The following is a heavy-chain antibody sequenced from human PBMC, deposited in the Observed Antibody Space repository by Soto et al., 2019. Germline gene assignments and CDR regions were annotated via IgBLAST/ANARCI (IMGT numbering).Heavy chain of an antibody. CDR3: ARDRTDSGYYTNWLDP. D-gene: IGHD3-22*01. J-gene: IGHJ5*02. V-gene: IGHV1-69*06. Sequence: QVHLMQSGAEVKKPGSSVKVSCKASGGTFGSDAITWVRQAPGQGLEWVGRIIPIFGTTNYAQNLQGRATISADKSTLTSYMELHSLTSDDTALYYCARDRTDSGYYTNWLDPWGQGTQVTVSS. CDR2: IIPIFGTT. CDR1: GGTFGSDA.